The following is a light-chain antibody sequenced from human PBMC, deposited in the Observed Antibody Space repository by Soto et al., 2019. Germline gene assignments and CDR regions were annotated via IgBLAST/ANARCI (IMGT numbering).Light chain of an antibody. Sequence: DIVLTLSPATVSLSPGEIATLSCRATQSVDNYLAWYQQKPGQAPRLLIYHAFSRAPGIPARFSGSGSGTEFPLTISSLEPEDFAVYYCQQRDDWPPWTFGQGTKVE. V-gene: IGKV3-11*01. CDR1: QSVDNY. J-gene: IGKJ1*01. CDR2: HAF. CDR3: QQRDDWPPWT.